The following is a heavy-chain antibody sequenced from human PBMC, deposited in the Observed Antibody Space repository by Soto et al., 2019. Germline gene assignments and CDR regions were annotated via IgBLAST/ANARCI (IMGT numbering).Heavy chain of an antibody. J-gene: IGHJ4*02. CDR3: ARQASYSSGWFYFDY. CDR2: IYYSGST. D-gene: IGHD6-19*01. CDR1: GGSISSYY. V-gene: IGHV4-59*08. Sequence: SETLSLTCTVSGGSISSYYWSWIRQPPGKGLEWIGYIYYSGSTNYNPSLKSRATISVDPSKNQFSLKLSSGTAADTAVYYCARQASYSSGWFYFDYWGQGTLVTVSS.